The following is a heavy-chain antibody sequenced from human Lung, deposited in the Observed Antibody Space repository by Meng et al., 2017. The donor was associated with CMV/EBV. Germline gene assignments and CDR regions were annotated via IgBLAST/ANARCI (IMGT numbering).Heavy chain of an antibody. V-gene: IGHV4-59*01. J-gene: IGHJ4*02. CDR1: GVSISNFY. D-gene: IGHD3-3*01. CDR2: VYSSGST. Sequence: GSLRLSCTVSGVSISNFYWGWIRQPPGGGLEWLGNVYSSGSTNYNPSLKSRVTMSVDTSRSQFSLNLTSVTAADTATYFCARGRGDDLWSGFYYYFDNWGQGXLVTVSS. CDR3: ARGRGDDLWSGFYYYFDN.